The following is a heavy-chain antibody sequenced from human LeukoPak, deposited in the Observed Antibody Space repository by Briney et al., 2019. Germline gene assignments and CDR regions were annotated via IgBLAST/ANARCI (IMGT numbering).Heavy chain of an antibody. Sequence: ASVKVSCKASGYTFTSYYMHWVRQAPGQGLEWMGLINPTGGSTGYAQKFQGRVTMTRDMSTSTDYMGLSSLRSEDTAVYYCARTRVAGIFRDAFDIWGQGTMVTVSS. V-gene: IGHV1-46*01. CDR1: GYTFTSYY. CDR2: INPTGGST. CDR3: ARTRVAGIFRDAFDI. J-gene: IGHJ3*02. D-gene: IGHD6-19*01.